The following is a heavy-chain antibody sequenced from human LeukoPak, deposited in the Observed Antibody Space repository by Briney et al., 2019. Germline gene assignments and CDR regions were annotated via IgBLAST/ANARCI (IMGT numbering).Heavy chain of an antibody. Sequence: ASVKVSCKASGYTFTSYYMLWVRQAPGQGLEWMGIINPSGGSTSYAQKFQGRVTMTRDTSTSTVYMELSSLRSEDTAVYYCARDRGRIAVAGTYRGWFDPWGQGTLVTVSS. CDR2: INPSGGST. CDR3: ARDRGRIAVAGTYRGWFDP. D-gene: IGHD6-19*01. J-gene: IGHJ5*02. V-gene: IGHV1-46*01. CDR1: GYTFTSYY.